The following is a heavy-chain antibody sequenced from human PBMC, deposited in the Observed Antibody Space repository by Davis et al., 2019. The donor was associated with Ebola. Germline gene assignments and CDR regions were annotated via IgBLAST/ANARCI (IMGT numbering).Heavy chain of an antibody. J-gene: IGHJ3*02. CDR3: ARVGCSSTSCSDAFDI. Sequence: PGGSLRLSCAASGFTVSSNYMSWVRQAPGKGLEWVSVIYSGGSTYYADSVKGRFTISRDNSKNTLYLQMNSLRAEDTAVYYCARVGCSSTSCSDAFDIWGQGTMVTVSS. D-gene: IGHD2-2*01. CDR2: IYSGGST. V-gene: IGHV3-53*01. CDR1: GFTVSSNY.